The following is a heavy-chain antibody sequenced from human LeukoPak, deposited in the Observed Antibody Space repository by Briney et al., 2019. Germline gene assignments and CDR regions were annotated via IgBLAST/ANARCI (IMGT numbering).Heavy chain of an antibody. D-gene: IGHD3-3*01. CDR3: ARGRVRAIFGVVIPNWFDP. Sequence: SETLSLTCAVYGGSFSGYYWSWIRQPPGKGLEWIGEINHSGSTNYNPSLKSRVTISADTSKNQFSLKLSSVTAADTAVYYCARGRVRAIFGVVIPNWFDPWGQGTLVTVSS. CDR1: GGSFSGYY. J-gene: IGHJ5*02. CDR2: INHSGST. V-gene: IGHV4-34*01.